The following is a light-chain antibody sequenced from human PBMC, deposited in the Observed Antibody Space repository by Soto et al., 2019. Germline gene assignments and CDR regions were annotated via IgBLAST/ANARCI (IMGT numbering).Light chain of an antibody. V-gene: IGKV3-20*01. Sequence: EFVLTQSPGTLSLSPGERATLSCRASQSVDNNFLAWYQQTPGQAPRLLIFAASNRATGVPDRFSGGGSGSDFTLTISSMEPEDFAVYYCHQYGTSPWTFGRGTKVEIK. CDR1: QSVDNNF. CDR2: AAS. J-gene: IGKJ1*01. CDR3: HQYGTSPWT.